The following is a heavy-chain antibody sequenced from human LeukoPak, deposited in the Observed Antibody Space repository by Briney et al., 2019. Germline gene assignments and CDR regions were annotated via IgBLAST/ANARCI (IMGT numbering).Heavy chain of an antibody. CDR2: INPNSGGA. CDR1: GYTFTEYY. V-gene: IGHV1-2*02. CDR3: ARGHSLNDY. J-gene: IGHJ4*02. Sequence: ASVKVSCKASGYTFTEYYMHWVRQAPGQGLEWMGWINPNSGGANYAEKFQGRVTMTRDTSISTAYMELSRLRYDDTALYYCARGHSLNDYWGQGTLVTVSS. D-gene: IGHD1-26*01.